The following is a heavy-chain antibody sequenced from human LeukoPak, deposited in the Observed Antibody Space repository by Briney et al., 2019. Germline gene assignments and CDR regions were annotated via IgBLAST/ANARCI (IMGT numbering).Heavy chain of an antibody. CDR3: ARDRYYDFWSGYLGAFDI. CDR2: LYTSGST. J-gene: IGHJ3*02. V-gene: IGHV4-4*07. Sequence: SETLSLTCTVSGGTISSYYWSWIRQPAGKGLEWIGRLYTSGSTNYNPSLKSRVTMSVDTSKNQFSLKLSSVTAADTAVYYCARDRYYDFWSGYLGAFDIWGQGTMVTVSS. CDR1: GGTISSYY. D-gene: IGHD3-3*01.